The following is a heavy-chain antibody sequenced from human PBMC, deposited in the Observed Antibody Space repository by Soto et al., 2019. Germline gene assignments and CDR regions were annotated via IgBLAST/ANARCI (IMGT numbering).Heavy chain of an antibody. CDR3: AAEDTAMAKGFDY. V-gene: IGHV1-58*02. CDR2: IVVGSGNT. CDR1: GFSFTSSA. Sequence: GASVKVSCKASGFSFTSSAMQWVRQARGQRLEWIGWIVVGSGNTNYAQKFQERVTITRDMSTSTAYMELSSLRSEDTAVYYCAAEDTAMAKGFDYWGQGTLVTVSS. D-gene: IGHD5-18*01. J-gene: IGHJ4*02.